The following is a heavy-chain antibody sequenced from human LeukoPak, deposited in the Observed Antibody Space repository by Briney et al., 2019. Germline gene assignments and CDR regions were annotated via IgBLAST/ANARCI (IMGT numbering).Heavy chain of an antibody. Sequence: SETLSLTCTVSGGSISSYYWSWIRQPPGKGLEWIGYIYYSGSTNYNPSLKSRVTISVDMSKNQFSLKLSSVTAADTAVYYCARSVWYYGSGSYSWFDPWGQGTLVTVSS. CDR1: GGSISSYY. CDR2: IYYSGST. V-gene: IGHV4-59*01. CDR3: ARSVWYYGSGSYSWFDP. D-gene: IGHD3-10*01. J-gene: IGHJ5*02.